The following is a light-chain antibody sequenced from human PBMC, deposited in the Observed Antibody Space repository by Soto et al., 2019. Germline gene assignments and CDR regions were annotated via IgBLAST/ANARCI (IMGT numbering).Light chain of an antibody. V-gene: IGLV1-40*01. CDR3: QSYDSSLTV. Sequence: QSVLTQPPSVSGAPGQRVTISCSGSSSNIGAGYDVHWYQQLPGKAPKLLIYANNNRPSGVPDRFSGSKSVTSASLAIAGLQAEDEADHYCQSYDSSLTVFGTGTKVTVL. CDR2: ANN. J-gene: IGLJ1*01. CDR1: SSNIGAGYD.